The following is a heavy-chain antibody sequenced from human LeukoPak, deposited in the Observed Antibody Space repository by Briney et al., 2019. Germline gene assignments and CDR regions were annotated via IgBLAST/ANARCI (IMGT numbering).Heavy chain of an antibody. D-gene: IGHD3-3*01. CDR2: IYHSGST. V-gene: IGHV4-30-2*02. CDR1: GGSISSGGYS. Sequence: KSSETLSLTCAVSGGSISSGGYSWSWIRQPPGKGLEWIGYIYHSGSTYYNPSLKSRVTISVDRSKNQFSLKLSSVTAADTAVYYCASRSSIWSGYQDTLYYFDSWGQGTLVTVSS. CDR3: ASRSSIWSGYQDTLYYFDS. J-gene: IGHJ4*02.